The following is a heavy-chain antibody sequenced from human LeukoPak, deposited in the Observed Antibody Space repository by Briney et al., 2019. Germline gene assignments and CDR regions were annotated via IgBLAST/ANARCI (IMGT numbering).Heavy chain of an antibody. CDR1: GYTFTNYY. CDR2: IIPIFGTA. D-gene: IGHD3-16*02. CDR3: ASVTDEGFDP. Sequence: GASVKVSCKASGYTFTNYYVHWVRQAPGQGLEWMGGIIPIFGTANYAQKFQGRVTITTDESTSTAYMELSSLRSEDTAVYYCASVTDEGFDPWGQGTLVTVSS. V-gene: IGHV1-69*05. J-gene: IGHJ5*02.